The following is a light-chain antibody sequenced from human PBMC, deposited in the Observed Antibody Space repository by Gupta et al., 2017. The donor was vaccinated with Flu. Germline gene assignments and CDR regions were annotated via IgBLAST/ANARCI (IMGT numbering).Light chain of an antibody. CDR3: AALDASRRGVV. CDR2: SNN. Sequence: QSVLTQPPSASGTPGQRVTISCSGSSSNIGSNTVNWYQQLPGTAPKLLIYSNNKRRSGVPARFSGSKSGTTASLTTSGLQAEDEADYYCAALDASRRGVVFGTGTKVTVL. J-gene: IGLJ1*01. CDR1: SSNIGSNT. V-gene: IGLV1-44*01.